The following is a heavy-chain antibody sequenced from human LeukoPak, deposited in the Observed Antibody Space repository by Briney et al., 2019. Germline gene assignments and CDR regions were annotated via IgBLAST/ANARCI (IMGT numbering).Heavy chain of an antibody. CDR1: GGSISSNNYY. V-gene: IGHV4-61*05. CDR3: ARHEGGGYESFDY. D-gene: IGHD5-12*01. Sequence: PSETLSLTCTVSGGSISSNNYYWGWIRQPPGKGLEWIGYIYYSGSSNSNPSLKSRVTISVDTSKNQFSLKVNSVTAADTAVYYCARHEGGGYESFDYWGQGTLVTVSS. J-gene: IGHJ4*02. CDR2: IYYSGSS.